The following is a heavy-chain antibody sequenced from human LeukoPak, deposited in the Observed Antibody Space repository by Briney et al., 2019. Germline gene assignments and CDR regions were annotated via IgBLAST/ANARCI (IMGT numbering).Heavy chain of an antibody. CDR2: IIPIFGTA. CDR3: ASTGYYDSSGYYLLDY. CDR1: GGTFSSYA. V-gene: IGHV1-69*05. D-gene: IGHD3-22*01. J-gene: IGHJ4*02. Sequence: GSSVKVSCKASGGTFSSYAISWVRQAPGQGLEWMGGIIPIFGTANYAQKFQGRVTITTDESTSTAYMELSSLRSEDTAVYYCASTGYYDSSGYYLLDYWGQGTLVTASS.